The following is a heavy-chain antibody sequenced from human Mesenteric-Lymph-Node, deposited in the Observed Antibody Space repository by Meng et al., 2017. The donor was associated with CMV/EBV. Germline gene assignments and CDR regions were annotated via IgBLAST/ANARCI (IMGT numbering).Heavy chain of an antibody. CDR2: INPDSGGT. D-gene: IGHD3-22*01. CDR1: GYTFTNYF. CDR3: ARDWDPVVIWEVYSYYGVDV. Sequence: ASVKVSCKASGYTFTNYFIHWVRQAPGQGLEWMGWINPDSGGTHYIQKFQGRVTMTRDTSISTAYMELSGLTSDDTAVYFCARDWDPVVIWEVYSYYGVDVWGQGTTVTVSS. J-gene: IGHJ6*02. V-gene: IGHV1-2*02.